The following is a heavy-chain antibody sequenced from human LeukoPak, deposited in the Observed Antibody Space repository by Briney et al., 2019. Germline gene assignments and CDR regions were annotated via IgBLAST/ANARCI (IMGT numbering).Heavy chain of an antibody. V-gene: IGHV3-23*01. CDR3: AKGVGATRFRFYAFDI. CDR2: ISGSGGST. J-gene: IGHJ3*02. Sequence: PGGSLRLSCAASGFTFSSYAMSWVRQAPGKGLEWVSAISGSGGSTYYADSVKGRFTISRDNSKNTLYLQMNSLRAEDTAVYYCAKGVGATRFRFYAFDIWGQGTMVTVSS. D-gene: IGHD1-26*01. CDR1: GFTFSSYA.